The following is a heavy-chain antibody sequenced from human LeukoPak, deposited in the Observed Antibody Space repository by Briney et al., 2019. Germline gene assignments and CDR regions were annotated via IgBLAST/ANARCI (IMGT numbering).Heavy chain of an antibody. Sequence: SETLSLTCAVYGYSISSGYYWGWIRQPPGKGLEGIGSIYHSGSTYYNPSLKRRVTISVDTSKTQFSLKLSSVTAADTAVYYCARAGYSGYDTPLEYDYWGQGTLVTVSS. CDR2: IYHSGST. V-gene: IGHV4-38-2*01. CDR1: GYSISSGYY. J-gene: IGHJ4*02. D-gene: IGHD5-12*01. CDR3: ARAGYSGYDTPLEYDY.